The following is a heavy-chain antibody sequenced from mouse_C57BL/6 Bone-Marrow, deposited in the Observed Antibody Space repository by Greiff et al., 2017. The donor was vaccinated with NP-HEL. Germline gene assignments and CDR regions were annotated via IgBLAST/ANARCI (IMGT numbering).Heavy chain of an antibody. CDR2: IYPRSGNT. CDR3: AGGMTVERFAY. CDR1: GYTFTSYG. V-gene: IGHV1-81*01. J-gene: IGHJ3*01. Sequence: QVQLQQSGAELARPGASVKLSCKASGYTFTSYGISWVKQRTGQGLEWIGEIYPRSGNTYYNEKFKGKATLTADKSSSTAYMELRSLTSEDSAVYFCAGGMTVERFAYWGQGTLVTVSA. D-gene: IGHD1-1*01.